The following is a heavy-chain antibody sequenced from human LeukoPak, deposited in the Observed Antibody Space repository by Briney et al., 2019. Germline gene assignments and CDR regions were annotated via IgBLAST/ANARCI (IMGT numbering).Heavy chain of an antibody. CDR3: ARESGDSSGYYPHRFDP. Sequence: SETLSLTCAVSGGSISSGGYSWSWIRQPPGKGLEWIGYIYHSGSTYYNPSLKSRVTISVGRSKNQFSLKLSFVTAADTAVYYCARESGDSSGYYPHRFDPWGQGTLVTVSS. J-gene: IGHJ5*02. V-gene: IGHV4-30-2*01. CDR1: GGSISSGGYS. D-gene: IGHD3-22*01. CDR2: IYHSGST.